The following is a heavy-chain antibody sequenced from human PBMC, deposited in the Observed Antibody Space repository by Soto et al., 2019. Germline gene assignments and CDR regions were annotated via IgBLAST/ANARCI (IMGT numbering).Heavy chain of an antibody. J-gene: IGHJ4*02. V-gene: IGHV3-33*06. CDR1: GFTFSSYG. D-gene: IGHD6-19*01. Sequence: QVQLVESGGGVVQPGRSLRLSCAASGFTFSSYGMHWVRQAPGKGLEWVAVIWYDGSNKDYADSVKGRFTISRDNSKNTLYLQMNSLRAEDTAVYYCAKDPGGWLVLRYYFDYWGQGTLVTVSS. CDR3: AKDPGGWLVLRYYFDY. CDR2: IWYDGSNK.